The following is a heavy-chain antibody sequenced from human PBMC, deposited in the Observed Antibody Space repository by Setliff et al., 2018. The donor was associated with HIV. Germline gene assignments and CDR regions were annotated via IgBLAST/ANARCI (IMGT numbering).Heavy chain of an antibody. CDR1: EGTCSSYV. J-gene: IGHJ5*02. D-gene: IGHD2-15*01. Sequence: SVKVSCKASEGTCSSYVISWVRQAPGQGPEWMRGIVPMYGVTNYAHKFQGRVTITTDESTSTAYRELSSLSFEDTAGYYCALPYCSGCKCWSSASLPPAGWFDPWGQGTLVTASS. CDR3: ALPYCSGCKCWSSASLPPAGWFDP. CDR2: IVPMYGVT. V-gene: IGHV1-69*05.